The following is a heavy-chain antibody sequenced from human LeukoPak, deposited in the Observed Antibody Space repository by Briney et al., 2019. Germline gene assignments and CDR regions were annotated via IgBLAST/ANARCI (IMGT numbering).Heavy chain of an antibody. V-gene: IGHV3-21*01. D-gene: IGHD6-19*01. J-gene: IGHJ3*02. CDR1: GFTFSSYS. Sequence: GGSLRRSCAASGFTFSSYSMNWVRQAPGKGLESVSSISSSSSYIYYADSVKGRFTISRDNAKNSLYLQMNSLRAEDTAVYYCASKQWLTSDAFDIWGQGTMVTVSS. CDR2: ISSSSSYI. CDR3: ASKQWLTSDAFDI.